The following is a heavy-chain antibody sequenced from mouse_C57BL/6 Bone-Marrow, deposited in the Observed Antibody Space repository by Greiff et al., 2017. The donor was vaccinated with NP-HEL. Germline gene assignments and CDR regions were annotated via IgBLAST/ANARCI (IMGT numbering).Heavy chain of an antibody. D-gene: IGHD1-1*01. CDR1: GYTFTSYG. CDR3: ARRNYGSSYDY. J-gene: IGHJ2*01. Sequence: QVQLQQSGAELARPGASVKLSCKASGYTFTSYGISWVKQRTGQGLEWIGEIYPRSGNTYYNEKFKGKATLTADKSSRTAYMELRSLTSEDSAVYFCARRNYGSSYDYWGQGTTLTVSS. V-gene: IGHV1-81*01. CDR2: IYPRSGNT.